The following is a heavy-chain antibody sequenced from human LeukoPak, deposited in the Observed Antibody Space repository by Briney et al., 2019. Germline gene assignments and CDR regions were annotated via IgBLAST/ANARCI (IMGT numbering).Heavy chain of an antibody. D-gene: IGHD3-10*01. Sequence: GGSLRLSCEGSGFTFSNYWMSWVRQAPGKGLEWVANIKQDGSEKYYVDSLKGRFTISRDNAKNSVYLQMNSLRAEDTAAYYCARDAYYYGSRDDYWGQGTLVTVSS. CDR2: IKQDGSEK. J-gene: IGHJ4*02. V-gene: IGHV3-7*01. CDR3: ARDAYYYGSRDDY. CDR1: GFTFSNYW.